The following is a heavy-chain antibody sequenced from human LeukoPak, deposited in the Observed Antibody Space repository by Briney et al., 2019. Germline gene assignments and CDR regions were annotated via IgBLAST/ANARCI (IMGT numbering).Heavy chain of an antibody. V-gene: IGHV3-23*01. Sequence: GGSLRLSCAAFGFTFSSYAMSWVRQAPGKGLEWVSAISGSGGSTYYADSVKGRFTISRDNSKNTLYLQMNSLRAEDTAVYYCAKDVRASGSPYFDYWGQGTLVTVPS. CDR1: GFTFSSYA. CDR2: ISGSGGST. CDR3: AKDVRASGSPYFDY. J-gene: IGHJ4*02. D-gene: IGHD3-22*01.